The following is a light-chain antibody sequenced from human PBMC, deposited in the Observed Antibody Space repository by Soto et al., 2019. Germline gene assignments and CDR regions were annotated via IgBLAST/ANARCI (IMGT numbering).Light chain of an antibody. V-gene: IGKV3-20*01. CDR2: AVS. CDR1: QSITSNY. Sequence: EIVLTQSPGTLSLSPGERATLSCRASQSITSNYLDWYQQKHGQAPRLLVYAVSGRPNGIPDRFSGSGSGTDFTLTISRLEPEDFALYYCQQYGRSPYTFGQGTQLEIK. J-gene: IGKJ2*01. CDR3: QQYGRSPYT.